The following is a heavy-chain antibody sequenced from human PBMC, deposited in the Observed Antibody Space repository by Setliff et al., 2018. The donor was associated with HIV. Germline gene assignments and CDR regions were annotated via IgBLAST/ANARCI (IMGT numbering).Heavy chain of an antibody. Sequence: PSETLSLTCAVYGGSFSGYYWSWIRQPPGKGLEWIGEINHSGNTNYNPSLKSRLIISVDTSNNQFSLKVTSVTAADTAVYYCMRGRSITIFGVAYFDFWGQGTQVTVSS. CDR2: INHSGNT. J-gene: IGHJ4*02. CDR3: MRGRSITIFGVAYFDF. CDR1: GGSFSGYY. V-gene: IGHV4-34*01. D-gene: IGHD3-3*01.